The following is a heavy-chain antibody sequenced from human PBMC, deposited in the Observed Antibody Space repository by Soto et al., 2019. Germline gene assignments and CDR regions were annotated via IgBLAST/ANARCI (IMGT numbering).Heavy chain of an antibody. Sequence: PGGSLRLSCAASGFTFSSYAMHWVRQAPGKGLEWVAVISSDGSGKYYADSVKGRFAISRDNSKNTLYVQLNRMRAEDTALYYCARDRQYGAGFIDVWGQGTTVTVSS. CDR1: GFTFSSYA. J-gene: IGHJ6*02. CDR2: ISSDGSGK. D-gene: IGHD3-10*01. V-gene: IGHV3-30*09. CDR3: ARDRQYGAGFIDV.